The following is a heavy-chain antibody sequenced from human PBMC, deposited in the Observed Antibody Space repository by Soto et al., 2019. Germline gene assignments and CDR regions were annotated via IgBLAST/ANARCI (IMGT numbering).Heavy chain of an antibody. CDR2: ISLSGTI. CDR3: ATLSNHGFYYDG. CDR1: GFTFSDYA. V-gene: IGHV3-48*01. J-gene: IGHJ4*02. Sequence: EVQMVQSGGGLVQPGGSLRLSCAASGFTFSDYAMNWVRQAPGKGLEWVSYISLSGTIYYADSVKRRFTISRDNAKNSVYLQMNSLRAEDTALYYCATLSNHGFYYDGWGQGTLVTVSS.